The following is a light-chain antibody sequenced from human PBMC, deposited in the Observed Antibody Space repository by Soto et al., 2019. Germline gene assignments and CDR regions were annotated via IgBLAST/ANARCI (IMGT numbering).Light chain of an antibody. J-gene: IGLJ1*01. V-gene: IGLV2-11*01. Sequence: HCVQTPPRSVCWSPGQSVTISCTGTSSDVGGSNHVSWYQHHPGKAPKFMIYDVSKRPSGVPDRFSGSKSGNTASLTISGLQAEDEADYYCCSSAGTYTFVFGTGTKVTVL. CDR2: DVS. CDR1: SSDVGGSNH. CDR3: CSSAGTYTFV.